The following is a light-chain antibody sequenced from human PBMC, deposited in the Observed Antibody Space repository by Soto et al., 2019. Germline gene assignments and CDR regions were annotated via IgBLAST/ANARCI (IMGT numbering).Light chain of an antibody. CDR3: CSYAGSYVV. J-gene: IGLJ2*01. CDR2: DVS. V-gene: IGLV2-11*01. Sequence: QSALTQPRSVSGSPGQSVTISCTGTSSDVGGYNYVSWYQQHPGKAPKLMIYDVSKRPSGVPDRFSGSKSDNTASLTISGLQAADEADYYCCSYAGSYVVFGGGTKVTVL. CDR1: SSDVGGYNY.